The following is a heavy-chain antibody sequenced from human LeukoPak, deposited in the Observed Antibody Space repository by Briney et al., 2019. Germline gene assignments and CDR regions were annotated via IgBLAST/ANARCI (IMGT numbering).Heavy chain of an antibody. CDR1: RGSISTKN. J-gene: IGHJ4*02. CDR3: ARMSHRGFFDS. V-gene: IGHV4-4*08. D-gene: IGHD3-10*01. CDR2: MYTTGRT. Sequence: SETLSLTCTVSRGSISTKNWSWVRQPPGKGLEDIGYMYTTGRTNFNPSLKSRVTISVDKSRNKFSLNLSSVTATDTAVYYCARMSHRGFFDSWGQGTLVTVSS.